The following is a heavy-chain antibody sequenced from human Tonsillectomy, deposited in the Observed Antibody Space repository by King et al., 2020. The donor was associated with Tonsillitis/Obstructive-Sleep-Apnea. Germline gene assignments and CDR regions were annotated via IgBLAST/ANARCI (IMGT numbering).Heavy chain of an antibody. D-gene: IGHD3-10*01. CDR2: ISYDGSNK. V-gene: IGHV3-30*01. J-gene: IGHJ1*01. CDR3: ARDQVGGSGSYVPEYFQH. Sequence: VQLVESGGGVVQPGRSLRLSCAASGFTFSSYAMHWVRPAPGKGLEWVAVISYDGSNKYYADSVKGRFTISRDNSKNTLYLQMNSLRAEDTAVYYCARDQVGGSGSYVPEYFQHWGQGTLVTVSS. CDR1: GFTFSSYA.